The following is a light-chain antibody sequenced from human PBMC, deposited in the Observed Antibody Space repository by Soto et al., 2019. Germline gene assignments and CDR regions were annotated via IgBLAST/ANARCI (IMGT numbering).Light chain of an antibody. CDR1: QSVSSN. Sequence: EIVMTQSPATLSVSPGERATLSCRASQSVSSNLAWYQQKPGQAPRLLIYGASTRATGIPARFSGSGSGTEFTLTISSLHYEDFAVYYCQQYNTWPPLTFGGGTKVEIK. J-gene: IGKJ4*01. CDR3: QQYNTWPPLT. V-gene: IGKV3-15*01. CDR2: GAS.